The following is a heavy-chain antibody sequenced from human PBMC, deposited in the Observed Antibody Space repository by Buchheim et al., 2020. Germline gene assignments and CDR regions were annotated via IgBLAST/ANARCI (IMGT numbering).Heavy chain of an antibody. CDR3: ARVAGSGWYSGDY. J-gene: IGHJ4*02. CDR1: GYTFTSYY. CDR2: INPGGVGR. V-gene: IGHV1-46*01. Sequence: QVQLVQSGAEVKEPGASVKVSCKTSGYTFTSYYMHWVRQAPGQGLEWMGIINPGGVGRSYAQKFQGRVTMTRDMSPSTVYMELSGLRPEDTAVYYCARVAGSGWYSGDYWGRGTL. D-gene: IGHD6-19*01.